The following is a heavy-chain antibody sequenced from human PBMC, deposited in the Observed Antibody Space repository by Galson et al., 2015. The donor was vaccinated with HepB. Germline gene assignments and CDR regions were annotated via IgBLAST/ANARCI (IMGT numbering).Heavy chain of an antibody. V-gene: IGHV3-7*03. CDR2: IKQDGSEK. Sequence: SLRLSCAASGFTFSSYWTSWVRQAPGKGLEWGAKIKQDGSEKYYVDSVKGRFTISRDNAKNSLYLQMNSLRAEDTAVYYCARDHSLQPHYGRDVGGQGTTVTVSS. D-gene: IGHD1-14*01. CDR1: GFTFSSYW. J-gene: IGHJ6*02. CDR3: ARDHSLQPHYGRDV.